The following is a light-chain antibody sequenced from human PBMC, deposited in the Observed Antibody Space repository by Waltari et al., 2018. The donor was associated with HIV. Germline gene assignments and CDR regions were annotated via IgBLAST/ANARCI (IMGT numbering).Light chain of an antibody. CDR3: ATWDDRLSAWL. Sequence: QSQLTQPPSISGAPGQRVAISCSGTSSNIGANFVYWYQQFPGMAPRLLLYRNDQRPSGIPDRVSSSKSGTSASLAISGLRAEDEADYYCATWDDRLSAWLFGGGTKLTVL. CDR2: RND. CDR1: SSNIGANF. J-gene: IGLJ2*01. V-gene: IGLV1-47*01.